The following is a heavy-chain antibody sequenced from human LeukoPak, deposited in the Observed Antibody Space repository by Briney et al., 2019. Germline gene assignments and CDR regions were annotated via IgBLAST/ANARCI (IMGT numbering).Heavy chain of an antibody. V-gene: IGHV1-18*01. J-gene: IGHJ4*02. Sequence: ASVKVSCKASGYTFTSYGVSWVRQAPGQGLEWMGWISAYNGNTSYAQKLQGRVTMTTDTSTSTAYMELRSLRSDDTAVYYCARDFLTTVTAPGPDYWGQGTLVTVSS. CDR3: ARDFLTTVTAPGPDY. CDR1: GYTFTSYG. CDR2: ISAYNGNT. D-gene: IGHD4-17*01.